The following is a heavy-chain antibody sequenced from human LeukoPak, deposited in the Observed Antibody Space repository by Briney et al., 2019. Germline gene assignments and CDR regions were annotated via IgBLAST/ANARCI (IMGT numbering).Heavy chain of an antibody. Sequence: SETLSLTCTVSGASISGRSYYWPWIRQPPGKGLEYIGNIFYRGSITSYNPSLESRVAISAGTSKNQLSLKLTSVTAADTAVYYCARARAPTNYFGSGNYFIAWFDPWGQGTLVIVSS. J-gene: IGHJ5*02. D-gene: IGHD3-10*01. CDR1: GASISGRSYY. V-gene: IGHV4-61*05. CDR3: ARARAPTNYFGSGNYFIAWFDP. CDR2: IFYRGSIT.